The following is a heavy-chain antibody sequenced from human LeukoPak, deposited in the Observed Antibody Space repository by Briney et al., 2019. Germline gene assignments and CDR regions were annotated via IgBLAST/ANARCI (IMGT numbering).Heavy chain of an antibody. CDR3: ARDLTHYYGSGNWFDP. D-gene: IGHD3-10*01. CDR2: ISSSGSTI. J-gene: IGHJ5*02. Sequence: GRSLRLSCTASGFTFGDYAMSWVRQAPGKGLEWVSYISSSGSTIYYADSVKGGFTISRDNAKNSLYLQMNSLRAEDTAVYYRARDLTHYYGSGNWFDPWGQGTLVTVSS. CDR1: GFTFGDYA. V-gene: IGHV3-48*03.